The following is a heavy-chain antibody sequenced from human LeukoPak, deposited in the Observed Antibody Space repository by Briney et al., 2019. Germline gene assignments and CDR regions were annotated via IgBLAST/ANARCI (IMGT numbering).Heavy chain of an antibody. CDR3: ARVLWFGELLAHP. V-gene: IGHV4-61*01. CDR1: GGSVNSDSHY. J-gene: IGHJ5*02. CDR2: IYYSGRT. Sequence: SETLSLTCTVSGGSVNSDSHYWNWIRQPPGKGLEWIGYIYYSGRTKYNPSLKSRVTISVDTSKNQFSLKLSSVTAADTAVYYCARVLWFGELLAHPWGQGTLVTVSS. D-gene: IGHD3-10*01.